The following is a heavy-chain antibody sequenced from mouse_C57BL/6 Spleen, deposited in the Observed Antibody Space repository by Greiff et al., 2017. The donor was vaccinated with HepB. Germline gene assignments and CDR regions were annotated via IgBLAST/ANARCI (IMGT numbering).Heavy chain of an antibody. D-gene: IGHD2-2*01. CDR1: GFSLTSYG. J-gene: IGHJ4*01. V-gene: IGHV2-2*01. CDR3: ARNCGYLLYYYAMDY. CDR2: IWSGGST. Sequence: VKLKQSGPGLVQPSQSLSITCTVSGFSLTSYGVHWVRQSPGKGLEWLGVIWSGGSTDYNAAFISRLSISKDNSKSQVFFKMNSLQADDTAIYYCARNCGYLLYYYAMDYWGQGTSVTVSS.